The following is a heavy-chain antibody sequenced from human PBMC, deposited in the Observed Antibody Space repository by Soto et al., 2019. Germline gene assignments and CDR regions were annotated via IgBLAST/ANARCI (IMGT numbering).Heavy chain of an antibody. V-gene: IGHV4-34*01. Sequence: SETLSLTCAVYGGSFSGYYWSWIRQPPGKGLEWIGEINHSGSTNYNPSLKRRVSISLDKSKNQFSLKLSSVTAADTAVYYCASLVGYSSGGAEYGMDVWGQGTTVTVSS. CDR3: ASLVGYSSGGAEYGMDV. J-gene: IGHJ6*02. CDR1: GGSFSGYY. D-gene: IGHD6-19*01. CDR2: INHSGST.